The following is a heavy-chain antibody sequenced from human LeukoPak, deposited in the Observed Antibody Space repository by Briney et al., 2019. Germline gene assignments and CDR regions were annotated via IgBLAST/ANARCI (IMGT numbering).Heavy chain of an antibody. CDR1: GFTFSSYG. CDR2: IQNDGNNK. CDR3: AKDGLPWQYQLLVRSGGYDYHHYFDY. J-gene: IGHJ4*02. Sequence: GGSLRLSCAASGFTFSSYGMHWVRQAPGKGLEWLTFIQNDGNNKYYTDSVKGRFTISRDNSKNTLYLQMNSLRAEDTAVYYCAKDGLPWQYQLLVRSGGYDYHHYFDYWGQGTLVTVSS. V-gene: IGHV3-30*02. D-gene: IGHD2-2*01.